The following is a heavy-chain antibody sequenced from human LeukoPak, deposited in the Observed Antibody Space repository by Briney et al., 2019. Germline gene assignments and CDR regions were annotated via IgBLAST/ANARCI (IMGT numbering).Heavy chain of an antibody. D-gene: IGHD2-21*02. CDR3: ARGRLRGFDP. CDR1: GFTFSSYD. Sequence: GGSLRLSCAASGFTFSSYDMHWVRQATGKGLEWVSTIGTAGDTYYPGSVKGRFTISRENAKNSLYLQMNSLRAGGTAVYYCARGRLRGFDPWGQGTLVTVSS. CDR2: IGTAGDT. J-gene: IGHJ5*02. V-gene: IGHV3-13*01.